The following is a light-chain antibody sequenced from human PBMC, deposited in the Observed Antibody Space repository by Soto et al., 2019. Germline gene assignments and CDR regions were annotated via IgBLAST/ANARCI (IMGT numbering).Light chain of an antibody. Sequence: DIVMTQTPLSSPVTLGQPASISCRSSQSLLHRDGNTYLSWLQQRPGQPPRLLIYKISNRLSGVPDRYSGSRAGTDVTLKISRVEADDVGVYYCMQATQYPPYTFGQGTKLEIE. V-gene: IGKV2-24*01. CDR2: KIS. CDR1: QSLLHRDGNTY. J-gene: IGKJ2*01. CDR3: MQATQYPPYT.